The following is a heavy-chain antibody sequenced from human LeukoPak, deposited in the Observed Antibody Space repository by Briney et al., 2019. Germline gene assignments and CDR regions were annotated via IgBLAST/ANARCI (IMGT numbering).Heavy chain of an antibody. J-gene: IGHJ6*02. D-gene: IGHD3-9*01. CDR1: GGSFSGYY. CDR2: ISSSGSTI. V-gene: IGHV3-11*01. Sequence: LSLTCAVYGGSFSGYYWSWIRQAPGKGLEWVSYISSSGSTIYYADSVKGRFTISRDNAKNSLYLQMNSLRAEDTAVYYCARDQVVRYFDWLLFNYYYYGMDVWGQGTTVTVSS. CDR3: ARDQVVRYFDWLLFNYYYYGMDV.